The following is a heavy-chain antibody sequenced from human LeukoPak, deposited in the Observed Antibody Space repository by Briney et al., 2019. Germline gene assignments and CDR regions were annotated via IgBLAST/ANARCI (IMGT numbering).Heavy chain of an antibody. CDR2: IYHSGST. V-gene: IGHV4-38-2*01. CDR1: GYSISSGYY. J-gene: IGHJ4*02. Sequence: KPSETLSLTCAVSGYSISSGYYWGWIRQPPGKGLEWIGSIYHSGSTYYNPSLKSQVTISVDTSKNQFSLKLSSVTAADTAVYYCARASTLYDFLDYWGQGTLVTVSS. CDR3: ARASTLYDFLDY. D-gene: IGHD3-3*01.